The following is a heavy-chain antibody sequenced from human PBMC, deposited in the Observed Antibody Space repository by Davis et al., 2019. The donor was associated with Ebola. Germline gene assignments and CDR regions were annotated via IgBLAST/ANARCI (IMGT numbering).Heavy chain of an antibody. D-gene: IGHD6-13*01. CDR2: IYYSGST. CDR3: ARLTQLSWFDP. Sequence: SETLSLTCTVSGGSISSYYWGWIRQPPGKGLEWIGNIYYSGSTYYNPTLKSRVTMSVDTSKNQFSLKLSSVTAADTAVYYCARLTQLSWFDPWGQGTLVTVSS. CDR1: GGSISSYY. V-gene: IGHV4-59*04. J-gene: IGHJ5*02.